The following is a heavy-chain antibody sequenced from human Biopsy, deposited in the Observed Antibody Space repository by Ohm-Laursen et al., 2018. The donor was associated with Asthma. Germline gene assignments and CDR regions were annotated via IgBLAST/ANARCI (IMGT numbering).Heavy chain of an antibody. Sequence: GASVKVSCKASGYTFTGYYMHWVRQAPGQGLEWMGRINPNSGGTNYAQKFQGRVTMTRDTSISTAYMELSRLRSDDTAVYYCAIVGYSSGWDFFDYWGQGTLVTVSS. J-gene: IGHJ4*02. V-gene: IGHV1-2*06. D-gene: IGHD6-19*01. CDR1: GYTFTGYY. CDR3: AIVGYSSGWDFFDY. CDR2: INPNSGGT.